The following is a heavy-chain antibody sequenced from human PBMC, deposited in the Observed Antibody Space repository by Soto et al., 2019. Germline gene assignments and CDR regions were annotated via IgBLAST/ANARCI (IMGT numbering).Heavy chain of an antibody. D-gene: IGHD3-3*01. V-gene: IGHV3-23*01. CDR3: ARGPTIFGVGVDAFDI. CDR1: GFTLSSYA. CDR2: ISGSGDFT. J-gene: IGHJ3*02. Sequence: EVQLLESGGGLVQPGGSLRLSCEASGFTLSSYALSWVRQAPGKGLNWVSGISGSGDFTFDADSVKGRFTISRDNSVNTLYLQMNSLRVEDTVVYYCARGPTIFGVGVDAFDIWGQGTMVTVSS.